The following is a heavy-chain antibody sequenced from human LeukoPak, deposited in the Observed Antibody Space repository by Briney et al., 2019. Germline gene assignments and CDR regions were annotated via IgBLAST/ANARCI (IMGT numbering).Heavy chain of an antibody. CDR1: GFTFSRHG. D-gene: IGHD5-18*01. V-gene: IGHV3-23*01. Sequence: GGSLRLSCAASGFTFSRHGMSWVRQAPGKGLEWVSGINPKGDITYYADSVKGRFTISTDTSTSTQYLQMRSLRPEDTAVYYSAKDDAWIQLGNWGQGTMVTVSS. CDR3: AKDDAWIQLGN. CDR2: INPKGDIT. J-gene: IGHJ4*02.